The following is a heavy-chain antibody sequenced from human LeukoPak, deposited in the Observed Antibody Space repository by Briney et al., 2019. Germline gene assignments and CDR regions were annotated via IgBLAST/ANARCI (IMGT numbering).Heavy chain of an antibody. CDR1: GFTFSSYG. D-gene: IGHD3-10*01. V-gene: IGHV3-23*01. Sequence: GGSLRLSCAASGFTFSSYGMRWVGQAPGKGLEGGSAISGSGGSTYYADSVKGGFTISRDNSKNTLYLQMNSLRAEDTAVYYCAKLLWFGEEYYYGMDVWGQGTTVTVSS. CDR3: AKLLWFGEEYYYGMDV. J-gene: IGHJ6*02. CDR2: ISGSGGST.